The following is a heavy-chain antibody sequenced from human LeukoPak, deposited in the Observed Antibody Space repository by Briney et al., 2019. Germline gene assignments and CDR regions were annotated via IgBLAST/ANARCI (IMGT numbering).Heavy chain of an antibody. CDR1: GFTFSSYA. J-gene: IGHJ4*02. V-gene: IGHV3-23*01. Sequence: PGGSLRLSCAASGFTFSSYAMHWVRQAPGKGLEWVSAISGSGGSTYYADSVKGRFTISRDNSKNTLYLQMNSLRAEDTAVYYCAKDTWQQLVPYYFDYWGQGTLVTVSS. D-gene: IGHD6-13*01. CDR2: ISGSGGST. CDR3: AKDTWQQLVPYYFDY.